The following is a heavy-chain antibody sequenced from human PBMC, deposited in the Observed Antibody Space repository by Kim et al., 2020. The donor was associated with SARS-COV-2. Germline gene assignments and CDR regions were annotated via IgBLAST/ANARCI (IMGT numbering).Heavy chain of an antibody. V-gene: IGHV4-31*02. Sequence: NPALKSRVSILLDTSKNQFSLNLTSVTAADTAVYYCARAPIWFGELGWVDSWGQGTLVTVSS. D-gene: IGHD3-10*01. CDR3: ARAPIWFGELGWVDS. J-gene: IGHJ5*01.